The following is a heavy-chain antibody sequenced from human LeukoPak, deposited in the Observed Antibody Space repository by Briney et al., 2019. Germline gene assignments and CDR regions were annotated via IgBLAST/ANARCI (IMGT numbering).Heavy chain of an antibody. V-gene: IGHV1-24*01. J-gene: IGHJ3*02. CDR1: GYTLTRLS. CDR2: FDPEDGET. CDR3: ATVRFLESAFDI. D-gene: IGHD3-3*01. Sequence: ASLKVSCKVSGYTLTRLSMDWGRQAPGKGLEWMGGFDPEDGETIYAQKFQGRVTMTEDTSTDTAYMELSSLRSEDTAVYYCATVRFLESAFDICGQGTMVTVSS.